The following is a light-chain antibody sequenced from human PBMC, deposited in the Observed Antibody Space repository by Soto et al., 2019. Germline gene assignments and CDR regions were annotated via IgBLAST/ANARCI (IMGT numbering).Light chain of an antibody. CDR2: DAS. J-gene: IGKJ4*01. CDR1: QSVSRY. CDR3: QQRSDWPST. Sequence: EIVLTQSPATLSLSPGERATLSCRASQSVSRYLAWYQQKPGQAPRLLIYDASNRATGIPARFSGSGSGTDFTLTISRLEPEDVAVYYCQQRSDWPSTFGGGTKVQIK. V-gene: IGKV3-11*01.